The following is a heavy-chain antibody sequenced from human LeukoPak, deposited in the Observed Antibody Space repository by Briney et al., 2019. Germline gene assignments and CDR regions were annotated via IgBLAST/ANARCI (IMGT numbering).Heavy chain of an antibody. V-gene: IGHV3-7*01. CDR3: ARDRWGYSYGGD. CDR2: IKEDGSEK. CDR1: GFTFSDYY. D-gene: IGHD5-18*01. J-gene: IGHJ4*02. Sequence: GGSLRLSCAASGFTFSDYYISWIRQAPGKGLEWVANIKEDGSEKYYVDSVKGRFTISRDNAKNSLFLQMNSLRAEDTAVYFCARDRWGYSYGGDWGQGTQVTVSS.